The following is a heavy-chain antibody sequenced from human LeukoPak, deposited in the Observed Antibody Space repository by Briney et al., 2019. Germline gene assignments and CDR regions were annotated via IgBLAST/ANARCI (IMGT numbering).Heavy chain of an antibody. D-gene: IGHD6-19*01. J-gene: IGHJ4*02. CDR3: AKEGGAVAGTGYFDY. Sequence: GGSLRLSCAASGFTFSSYGMHWVRQAPGKGLEWVAVISYDGSKKYYADSVKGRFTISRDNSKNTLYLQMNSLRAEDTAVYYCAKEGGAVAGTGYFDYWGQGTLVTVSS. V-gene: IGHV3-30*18. CDR1: GFTFSSYG. CDR2: ISYDGSKK.